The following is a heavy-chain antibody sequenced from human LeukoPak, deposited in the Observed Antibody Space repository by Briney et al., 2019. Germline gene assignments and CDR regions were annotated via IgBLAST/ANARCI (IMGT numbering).Heavy chain of an antibody. CDR1: GFSFGDSY. CDR2: ISGSGSVR. V-gene: IGHV3-11*01. J-gene: IGHJ4*02. CDR3: TRDPRPCDY. Sequence: GGSLRLSCAASGFSFGDSYMTWIRQVPGKGLEFVSYISGSGSVRVYTDSVKGRFTISRDNAKNLLYLEMNSLRTEDTAIYYCTRDPRPCDYWGQGTLVTVSS. D-gene: IGHD5-12*01.